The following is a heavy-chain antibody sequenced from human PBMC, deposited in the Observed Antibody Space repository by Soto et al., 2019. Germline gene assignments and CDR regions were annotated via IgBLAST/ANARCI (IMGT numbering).Heavy chain of an antibody. CDR1: GFTFSSYA. CDR3: VKDGWSSQTYFDY. J-gene: IGHJ4*02. CDR2: ISSNGGST. Sequence: GGSLRLSCSASGFTFSSYAMHWVRQAPGKGLEYVSAISSNGGSTYYADSVKGRFTISRDNSKNTLYLQMSSLRAEDTAVYYCVKDGWSSQTYFDYWGQGTLVTVSS. V-gene: IGHV3-64D*08. D-gene: IGHD2-15*01.